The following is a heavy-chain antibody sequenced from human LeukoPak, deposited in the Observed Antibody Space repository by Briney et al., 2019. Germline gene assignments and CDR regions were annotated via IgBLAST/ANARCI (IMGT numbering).Heavy chain of an antibody. V-gene: IGHV3-30*02. D-gene: IGHD1-26*01. J-gene: IGHJ6*03. CDR2: IRYDGSNK. CDR3: AKRGGTYSYYYYMDV. CDR1: GFIFSSYG. Sequence: PGGSLRLSCAASGFIFSSYGMHWVRQAPGKGLEWVAFIRYDGSNKYYADSVKGRFTISRDNSKNTLYLQMNSLRPEDTAVYYCAKRGGTYSYYYYMDVWGKGTTVTVSS.